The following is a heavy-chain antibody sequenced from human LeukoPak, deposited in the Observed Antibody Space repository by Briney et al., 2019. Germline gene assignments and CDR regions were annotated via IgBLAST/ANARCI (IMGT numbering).Heavy chain of an antibody. CDR1: GGSISSSSYY. CDR2: IYYSGST. J-gene: IGHJ6*03. CDR3: ARDWGRITMVRGVPSYYYYYMDV. D-gene: IGHD3-10*01. Sequence: SETLSLTCTVSGGSISSSSYYWGWIRQPPGKGLEWIGSIYYSGSTYYNPSLKSRVTISVDRSKNQFSLKLSSVTAADTAVYYCARDWGRITMVRGVPSYYYYYMDVWGKGTTVTVSS. V-gene: IGHV4-39*07.